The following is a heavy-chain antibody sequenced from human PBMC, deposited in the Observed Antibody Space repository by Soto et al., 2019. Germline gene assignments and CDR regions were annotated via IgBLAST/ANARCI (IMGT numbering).Heavy chain of an antibody. Sequence: ASVKVSFKASGYTFTSYGISWVRQAPGQGLEWMGGIVPIFGTANYAQKFQGRVTITADESTSTAYMELSSLRSEDTAVYYCARDTAPSDVWGQGTTVTVSS. CDR1: GYTFTSYG. CDR3: ARDTAPSDV. V-gene: IGHV1-69*13. CDR2: IVPIFGTA. D-gene: IGHD4-17*01. J-gene: IGHJ6*02.